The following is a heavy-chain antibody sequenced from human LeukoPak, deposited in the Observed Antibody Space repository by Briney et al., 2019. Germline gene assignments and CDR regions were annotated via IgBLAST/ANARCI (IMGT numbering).Heavy chain of an antibody. J-gene: IGHJ6*04. Sequence: GGSLRLSCAASGFTFDDYAMHWVRQAPGKGPEWVSGISWNSRSVGYADSVKGRFTISRDNAKNSLYLQMNSLRAEDTAVYYCAELGITMIGGVWGKGTTVTISS. CDR2: ISWNSRSV. V-gene: IGHV3-9*01. D-gene: IGHD3-10*02. CDR3: AELGITMIGGV. CDR1: GFTFDDYA.